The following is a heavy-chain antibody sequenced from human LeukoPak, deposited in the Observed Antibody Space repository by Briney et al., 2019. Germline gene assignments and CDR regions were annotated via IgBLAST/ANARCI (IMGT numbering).Heavy chain of an antibody. CDR3: ARVDYTDWYSLDY. V-gene: IGHV3-48*01. J-gene: IGHJ4*02. CDR2: ISSSSRSSTI. D-gene: IGHD3-9*01. Sequence: GGSLRLSCAASGFTFSSYSMNWVRQAPGKGLEWVSYISSSSRSSTIYYADSVKGRFTISRDNAKNSLYLQMNSLRAEDTAVYYCARVDYTDWYSLDYWGQGTLVTVSS. CDR1: GFTFSSYS.